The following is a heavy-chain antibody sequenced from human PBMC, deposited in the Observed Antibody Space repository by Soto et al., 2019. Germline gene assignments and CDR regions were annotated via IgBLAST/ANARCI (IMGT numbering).Heavy chain of an antibody. CDR1: GFTFSYYY. D-gene: IGHD5-18*01. CDR3: ARLQGYSYGYVDH. V-gene: IGHV3-11*06. J-gene: IGHJ4*02. CDR2: ISSSSSYT. Sequence: GGSLRLSCAASGFTFSYYYMSWIRQAPGKGLEWVSYISSSSSYTNYADSVKGRFTISRDNAKNSLYLQMNSLRAEDTAVYYCARLQGYSYGYVDHWGQGTLVTVSS.